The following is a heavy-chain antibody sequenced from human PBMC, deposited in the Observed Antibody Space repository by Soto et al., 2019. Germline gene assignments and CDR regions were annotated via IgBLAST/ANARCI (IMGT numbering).Heavy chain of an antibody. V-gene: IGHV3-73*01. CDR1: GFNFSDSA. CDR3: TARGGDSLQDI. J-gene: IGHJ4*02. CDR2: IRGRSKKFAT. D-gene: IGHD4-17*01. Sequence: EVQLVESGGGLVQPGGSLKVSCAGLGFNFSDSALHWVRQPSGKGLEWIGRIRGRSKKFATSYATSVRGRFSLSRDVSRNTAYLQMNSRRDDDTGVYLCTARGGDSLQDIWGQGTLVTVSS.